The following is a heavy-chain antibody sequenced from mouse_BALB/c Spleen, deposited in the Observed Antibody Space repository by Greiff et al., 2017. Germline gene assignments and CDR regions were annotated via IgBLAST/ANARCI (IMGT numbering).Heavy chain of an antibody. CDR1: GFSLTSYG. V-gene: IGHV2-6-2*01. Sequence: VKLMESGPDLVAPSQSLSITCTVSGFSLTSYGVHWVRQPPGKGLEWLVVIWSDGSTTYNSALKSRLSISKDNSKSQVFLKMNSLQTDDTAMYYCARLYYYGRAMDYWGQGTSVTVSS. CDR2: IWSDGST. CDR3: ARLYYYGRAMDY. D-gene: IGHD1-1*01. J-gene: IGHJ4*01.